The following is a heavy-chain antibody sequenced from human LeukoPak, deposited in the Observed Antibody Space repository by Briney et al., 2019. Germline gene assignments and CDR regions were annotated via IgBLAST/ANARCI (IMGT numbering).Heavy chain of an antibody. J-gene: IGHJ5*02. Sequence: GGSLRLSCAASGFTFSSYEMNWVRQAPGKGLEWVALISYDGSNKYYADSVKGRFTISRDNSKNTLYLQVNSLRAEDTAMYYCARETYDILTGYYEYPRFGPWGQGTLVTVSS. V-gene: IGHV3-30*04. CDR1: GFTFSSYE. CDR2: ISYDGSNK. D-gene: IGHD3-9*01. CDR3: ARETYDILTGYYEYPRFGP.